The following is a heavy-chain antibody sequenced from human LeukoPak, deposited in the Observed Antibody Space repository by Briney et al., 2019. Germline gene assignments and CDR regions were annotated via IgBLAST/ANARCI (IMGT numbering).Heavy chain of an antibody. CDR2: ISYDGTNK. Sequence: GGSLRLSCAASELTFSNDGMRWVRQAPGKGLEGVAGISYDGTNKYYADSVKGRFTISRDNSNNTLYLQMNSLSAEDTAVYYCAKGYSGPHYWGQGPLVTVSS. CDR3: AKGYSGPHY. V-gene: IGHV3-30*18. D-gene: IGHD5-12*01. J-gene: IGHJ4*02. CDR1: ELTFSNDG.